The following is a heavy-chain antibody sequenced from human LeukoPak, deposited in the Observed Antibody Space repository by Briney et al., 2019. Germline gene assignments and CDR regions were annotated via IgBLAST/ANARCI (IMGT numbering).Heavy chain of an antibody. D-gene: IGHD3-3*01. CDR1: GFTFSSYA. CDR2: ISGSGGST. J-gene: IGHJ3*02. V-gene: IGHV3-23*01. Sequence: GGSLRLSCAASGFTFSSYAMSWVRQAPGKGLEWVSAISGSGGSTYYAGSVTGRFTISRDNSKNTLYLQIDSLSAEDTAVYYCAKEGPYDFWSGHASAFDIWGQGTKVTVSS. CDR3: AKEGPYDFWSGHASAFDI.